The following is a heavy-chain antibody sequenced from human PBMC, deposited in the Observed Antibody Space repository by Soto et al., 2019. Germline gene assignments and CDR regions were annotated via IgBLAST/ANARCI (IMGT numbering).Heavy chain of an antibody. CDR2: INAGNGNT. CDR3: ARDEVLVDYGDYENWFDP. J-gene: IGHJ5*02. V-gene: IGHV1-3*01. Sequence: GASVKVSCKASGYTFTSYAMHWVRQAPGQRLEWMGWINAGNGNTKYSQKFQVRVTITRDTSASTAYMELSSLRSEDTAVYYCARDEVLVDYGDYENWFDPWGQGTLVTVSS. CDR1: GYTFTSYA. D-gene: IGHD4-17*01.